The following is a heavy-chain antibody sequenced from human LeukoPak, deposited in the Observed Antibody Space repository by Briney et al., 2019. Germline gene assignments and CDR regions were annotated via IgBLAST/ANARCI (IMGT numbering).Heavy chain of an antibody. J-gene: IGHJ4*02. CDR3: ARSVQRYCSGGSCYSNFSPRDY. D-gene: IGHD2-15*01. CDR2: INPNSGGT. CDR1: GYTFTGYY. Sequence: ASVKVSCKASGYTFTGYYMHWVRQAPGQGLEWMGRINPNSGGTNYAQKFQGRVTMTRDTSISTAYMELSRLRSDDTAVYYCARSVQRYCSGGSCYSNFSPRDYWGQGTLVTVS. V-gene: IGHV1-2*06.